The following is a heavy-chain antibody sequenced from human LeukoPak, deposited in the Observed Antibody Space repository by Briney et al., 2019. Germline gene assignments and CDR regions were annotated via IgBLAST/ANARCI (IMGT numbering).Heavy chain of an antibody. CDR3: ATGLPPVLRYFDWLSFDY. D-gene: IGHD3-9*01. J-gene: IGHJ4*02. CDR1: GFTVSGNY. V-gene: IGHV3-53*01. Sequence: GGSLRLSCAASGFTVSGNYMSWVRQAPGKGLEWVSVIYSGGSTYYADSVKGRFTISRDNSKNALYLQMNSLRAEDTAVYYCATGLPPVLRYFDWLSFDYWGQGTLVTVSS. CDR2: IYSGGST.